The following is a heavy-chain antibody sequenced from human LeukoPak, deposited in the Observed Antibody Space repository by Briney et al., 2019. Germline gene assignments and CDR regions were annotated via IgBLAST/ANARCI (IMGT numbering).Heavy chain of an antibody. D-gene: IGHD6-13*01. J-gene: IGHJ4*02. CDR1: GYTFTTYG. CDR3: ARERYVAVPGRVDY. Sequence: ASVKLSCKASGYTFTTYGISWVRQAPGQGLEWMGWISAYNGNTNYAQKLQGRVTMTTDTSTNTAYMELRSLRSDDTAVYYCARERYVAVPGRVDYWGQGTLGTVSS. CDR2: ISAYNGNT. V-gene: IGHV1-18*01.